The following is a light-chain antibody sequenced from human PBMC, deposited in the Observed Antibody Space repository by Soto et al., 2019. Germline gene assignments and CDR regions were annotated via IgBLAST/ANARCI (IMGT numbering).Light chain of an antibody. V-gene: IGKV3-11*01. Sequence: EIVLTQSPATLSLSPGERATLSCRASQSVSSYLAWYQQKPGQAPRLLIYDASNRATGIPARFSGSGSGTDFTLTISSLAPEDFAVYYCQQRSNWPVTFGPGTKVD. CDR3: QQRSNWPVT. CDR1: QSVSSY. CDR2: DAS. J-gene: IGKJ3*01.